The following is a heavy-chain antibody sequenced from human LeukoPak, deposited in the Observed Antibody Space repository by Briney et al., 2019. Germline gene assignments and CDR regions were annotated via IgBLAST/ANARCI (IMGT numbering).Heavy chain of an antibody. Sequence: GGPLRLSCAASGFTFSSYSMNWVRQAPGKGLEWVSYISSSSSTIYYADSVKGRFTISRDNAKNSLYLQMNSLRAEDTAVYYCARGEGYDFWSGYSSIYFDYWGQGTLVTVSS. V-gene: IGHV3-48*01. D-gene: IGHD3-3*01. CDR1: GFTFSSYS. CDR3: ARGEGYDFWSGYSSIYFDY. CDR2: ISSSSSTI. J-gene: IGHJ4*02.